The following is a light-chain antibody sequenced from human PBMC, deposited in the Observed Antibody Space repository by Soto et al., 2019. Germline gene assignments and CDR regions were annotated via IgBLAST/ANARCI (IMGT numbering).Light chain of an antibody. CDR1: QGVRNY. J-gene: IGKJ5*01. Sequence: VLTQSPGTVSLCPGDRARLSCRASQGVRNYVAWYQQRPGQAPRLIIYDAYNRATGIPDRFSGSGSGTDFTLTIRRLEAEDLAIYYCQQRSNWPQITGGKWTRLEI. V-gene: IGKV3-11*01. CDR3: QQRSNWPQIT. CDR2: DAY.